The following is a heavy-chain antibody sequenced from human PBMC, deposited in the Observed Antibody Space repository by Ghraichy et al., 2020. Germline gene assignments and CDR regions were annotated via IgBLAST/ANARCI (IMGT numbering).Heavy chain of an antibody. D-gene: IGHD6-6*01. CDR3: ARDLPEYSSSSGFDY. J-gene: IGHJ4*02. CDR2: INPSGGST. Sequence: ASVKVSCKASGYTFTSYYMHWVRQAPGQGLEWMGIINPSGGSTSYAQKFQGRVTMTRDTSTSTVYMELSSLRSEDTAVYYCARDLPEYSSSSGFDYWGQGTLVTVSS. V-gene: IGHV1-46*01. CDR1: GYTFTSYY.